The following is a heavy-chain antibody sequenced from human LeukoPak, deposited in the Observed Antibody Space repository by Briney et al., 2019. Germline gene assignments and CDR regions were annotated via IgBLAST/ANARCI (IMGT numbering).Heavy chain of an antibody. J-gene: IGHJ5*02. CDR1: GFTFSSYG. D-gene: IGHD2-2*01. V-gene: IGHV3-30*02. Sequence: PGGSLRLSCAASGFTFSSYGMHRVRQAPGKGLEWVAFIRYDGSNKYYADSVKGRFTISRDNSENTLYLQMNSLRAEDTAVYYCAKDLLRVVPAAKGNWFDPWGQGTLVTVSS. CDR3: AKDLLRVVPAAKGNWFDP. CDR2: IRYDGSNK.